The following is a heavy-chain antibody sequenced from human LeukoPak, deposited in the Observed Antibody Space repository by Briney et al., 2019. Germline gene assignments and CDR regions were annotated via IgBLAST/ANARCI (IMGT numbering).Heavy chain of an antibody. Sequence: PSETLSLTCTVSGGSISRYYWNWIRQSPGKGLEWVGYVYYNGGTTYNPSLKSRVTISVDTSKNQFFLKLNSVTAADTAVYHCARDLSISSTSCPSHWGQGTLVTVSS. V-gene: IGHV4-59*01. J-gene: IGHJ4*02. D-gene: IGHD2-2*01. CDR3: ARDLSISSTSCPSH. CDR2: VYYNGGT. CDR1: GGSISRYY.